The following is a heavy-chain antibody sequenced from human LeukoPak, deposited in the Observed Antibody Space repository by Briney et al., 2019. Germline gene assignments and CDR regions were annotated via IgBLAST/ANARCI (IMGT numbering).Heavy chain of an antibody. CDR1: GFTFGSYW. CDR3: ARDPGRVRITMVRGVSFDY. Sequence: PGGSLRLSCAASGFTFGSYWMRWVRQAPGKGLEGVANIKEDGSEKYYVDSVKGRFTISRDNAKNSLYLQMNSLRAEDTAVYYCARDPGRVRITMVRGVSFDYWGQGTLVTVSS. V-gene: IGHV3-7*01. D-gene: IGHD3-10*01. J-gene: IGHJ4*02. CDR2: IKEDGSEK.